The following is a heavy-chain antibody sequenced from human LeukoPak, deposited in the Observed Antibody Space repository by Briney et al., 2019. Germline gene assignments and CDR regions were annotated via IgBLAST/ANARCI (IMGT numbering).Heavy chain of an antibody. J-gene: IGHJ4*02. CDR3: AKIIAAAGLDY. D-gene: IGHD6-13*01. CDR2: ISGTTGST. Sequence: GASLRLFCAASGFTLSSYAMIWVRKAPGKGLEWVSSISGTTGSTYYAVPVKGRFTISRANSKNTLYLQMNSLRADDTAVYYCAKIIAAAGLDYWGQGTLLTVSS. CDR1: GFTLSSYA. V-gene: IGHV3-23*01.